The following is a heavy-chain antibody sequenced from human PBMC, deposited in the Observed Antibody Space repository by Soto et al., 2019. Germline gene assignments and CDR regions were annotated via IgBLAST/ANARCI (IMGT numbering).Heavy chain of an antibody. CDR2: ISSSSSTI. Sequence: HPGGSLRLSCAASGFTFSSYSMNWVRQAPGKGLEWVSYISSSSSTIYYADSVKGRFTISRDNAKNSLYLQMNSPRAEDTAVYYCASIETFDIVPTITDGDYWGQGTLVTVSS. CDR1: GFTFSSYS. J-gene: IGHJ4*02. V-gene: IGHV3-48*01. CDR3: ASIETFDIVPTITDGDY. D-gene: IGHD5-12*01.